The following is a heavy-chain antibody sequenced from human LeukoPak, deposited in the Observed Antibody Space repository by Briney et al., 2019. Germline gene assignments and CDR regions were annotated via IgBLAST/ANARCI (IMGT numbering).Heavy chain of an antibody. V-gene: IGHV3-30*03. CDR3: AREGYYGSGSPPSLYFDY. CDR2: TSSDLNVK. D-gene: IGHD3-10*01. Sequence: GGSLRLSCAASGFTFSSYWMHWVRQAPGKGLEWVAVTSSDLNVKLYADSVKGRFTISRDNSRSTLYLQMNSLKPEDTAIYYCAREGYYGSGSPPSLYFDYWGQGTLVTVSS. CDR1: GFTFSSYW. J-gene: IGHJ4*02.